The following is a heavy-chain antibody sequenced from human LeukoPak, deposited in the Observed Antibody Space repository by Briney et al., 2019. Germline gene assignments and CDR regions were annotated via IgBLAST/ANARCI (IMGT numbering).Heavy chain of an antibody. J-gene: IGHJ4*02. V-gene: IGHV3-30*02. CDR2: IWYDGSIK. CDR3: AKDGSSSSSLYYFDY. CDR1: GFTFSSYG. D-gene: IGHD6-6*01. Sequence: GSLRLSCAASGFTFSSYGMHWVRQAPGKGLEWVALIWYDGSIKDYADSVKGRFTISRDNSKNTLYLQTNSLRAEDTAIYYCAKDGSSSSSLYYFDYWGQGTLVTVSS.